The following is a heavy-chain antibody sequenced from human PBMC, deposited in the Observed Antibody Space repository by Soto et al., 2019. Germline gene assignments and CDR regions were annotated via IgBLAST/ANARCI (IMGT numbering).Heavy chain of an antibody. J-gene: IGHJ5*02. CDR3: ARHTPGSGWYLGWFDP. CDR1: GGSISSSSYY. CDR2: IYYSGST. V-gene: IGHV4-39*01. D-gene: IGHD6-19*01. Sequence: QLQLQESGPGLVKPSETLSLTCTVSGGSISSSSYYWGWIRQPPGKGLEWIGSIYYSGSTYYNPSLKSRVTISVDTSKNQFSLTLSSVTAADTAVYYCARHTPGSGWYLGWFDPWGQGTLVTVSS.